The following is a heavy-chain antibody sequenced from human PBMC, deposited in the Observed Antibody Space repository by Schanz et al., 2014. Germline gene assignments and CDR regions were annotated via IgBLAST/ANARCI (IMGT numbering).Heavy chain of an antibody. CDR2: ISGSGGST. CDR1: GFAFSVYG. CDR3: ARDSRPNYDFLTAYYSIDY. V-gene: IGHV3-NL1*01. D-gene: IGHD3-9*01. J-gene: IGHJ4*02. Sequence: QVQMVESGGGVVQPGRSLRLSCAASGFAFSVYGMHWVRQAPGKGLEWVSAISGSGGSTYYADSVKGRFTISRDNAKNTLYLQMNSLRAEDTAVYYCARDSRPNYDFLTAYYSIDYWGQGTLVTVSS.